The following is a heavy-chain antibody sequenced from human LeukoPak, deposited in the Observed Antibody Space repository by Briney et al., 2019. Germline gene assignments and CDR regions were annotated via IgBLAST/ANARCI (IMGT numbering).Heavy chain of an antibody. V-gene: IGHV3-30*02. J-gene: IGHJ3*02. Sequence: GGSLRLSCAASGFTFSSYGMHWVRQAPGKGLEWVAFIRYDGSNKYYADSVRGRFTISRDNSKNTLYVQMNSLRAEDTAVYYCAKVLWGMTTVAPGAFDIWGQGTMVTVSS. CDR2: IRYDGSNK. CDR3: AKVLWGMTTVAPGAFDI. D-gene: IGHD4-23*01. CDR1: GFTFSSYG.